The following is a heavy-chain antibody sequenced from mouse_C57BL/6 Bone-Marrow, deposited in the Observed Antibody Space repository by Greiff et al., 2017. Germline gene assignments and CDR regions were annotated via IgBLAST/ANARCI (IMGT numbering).Heavy chain of an antibody. D-gene: IGHD3-3*01. J-gene: IGHJ4*01. CDR1: GYTFTSYD. Sequence: QVQLKESGPELVKPGASVKLSCKASGYTFTSYDINWVKQRPGQGLEWIGWICPSDGSTKYNEMIKGKATLTVETSYRTAYRELHSLTSEDSAVYYCARAGTGYAMDYWGQGTAATVSS. V-gene: IGHV1-85*01. CDR3: ARAGTGYAMDY. CDR2: ICPSDGST.